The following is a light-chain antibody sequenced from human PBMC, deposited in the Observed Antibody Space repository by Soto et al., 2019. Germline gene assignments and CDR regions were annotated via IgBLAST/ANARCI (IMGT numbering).Light chain of an antibody. J-gene: IGKJ5*01. CDR1: QDISNY. V-gene: IGKV1-33*01. CDR3: QQYDDFPLT. CDR2: DAS. Sequence: DIEMTQSPSFLSASVGDRVTITCQASQDISNYLNWYQQKTGRAPKLLIYDASNLESGVSSRFSGSRSGTDFSLTINSLQPDDFATYYCQQYDDFPLTFGQGTRLE.